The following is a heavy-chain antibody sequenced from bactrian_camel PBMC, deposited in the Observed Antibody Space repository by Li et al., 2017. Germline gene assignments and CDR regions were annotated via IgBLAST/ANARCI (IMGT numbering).Heavy chain of an antibody. D-gene: IGHD5*01. CDR1: GSPDSAYV. CDR3: AADPGIVRVGPATRLRDAAFRY. V-gene: IGHV3S53*01. CDR2: IEGSGSA. J-gene: IGHJ4*01. Sequence: VQLVESGGGSVQAGGSLKLSCRVSGSPDSAYVMGWFRQGPGKEREGVGGIEGSGSATYADSVKGRFTISKDNDNILYLQMNSLQPEDTAVYYCAADPGIVRVGPATRLRDAAFRYWGQGTQVTVSS.